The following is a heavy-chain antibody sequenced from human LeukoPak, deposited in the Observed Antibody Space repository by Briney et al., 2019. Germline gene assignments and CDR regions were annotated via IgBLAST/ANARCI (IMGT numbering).Heavy chain of an antibody. J-gene: IGHJ4*02. Sequence: GGSLRLSCEASGFTFSTNAMSWVRQAPGKGLEWVSAISASGGSTYYADSVKGRFTISRDNSKNTLYLQMNSLRAEDTAVYYCAKDGQYSSSSPYYFDYWGQGTLVTVSS. CDR3: AKDGQYSSSSPYYFDY. D-gene: IGHD6-6*01. V-gene: IGHV3-23*01. CDR2: ISASGGST. CDR1: GFTFSTNA.